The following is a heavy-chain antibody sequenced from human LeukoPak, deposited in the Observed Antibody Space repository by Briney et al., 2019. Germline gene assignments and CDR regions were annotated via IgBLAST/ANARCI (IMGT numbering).Heavy chain of an antibody. CDR3: AREAHSRHGGYGHYFDY. CDR2: IYYSGST. Sequence: SETLSLTCTVSGGSISSSSYYWGWIRQPPGKGLEWIGSIYYSGSTYYNPSLKSRVTISLDTSKNQFSLKLSSVTAADTAVYYCAREAHSRHGGYGHYFDYWGQGSLVTVSS. V-gene: IGHV4-39*07. CDR1: GGSISSSSYY. J-gene: IGHJ4*02. D-gene: IGHD5-12*01.